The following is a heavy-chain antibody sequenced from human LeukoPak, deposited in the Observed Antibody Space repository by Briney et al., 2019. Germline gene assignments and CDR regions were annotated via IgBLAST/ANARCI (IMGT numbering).Heavy chain of an antibody. CDR3: AKAPSTDLRYFDY. CDR2: IRYDGSNK. V-gene: IGHV3-30*02. D-gene: IGHD1-14*01. J-gene: IGHJ4*02. Sequence: GGSLRLSRAASGFTFSSYGMHWVRQAPGKGLEWVAFIRYDGSNKYYADSVKGRFTISRDNSKSTLYLQMNSLRAEDTAVYYCAKAPSTDLRYFDYWGQGTLVTVSS. CDR1: GFTFSSYG.